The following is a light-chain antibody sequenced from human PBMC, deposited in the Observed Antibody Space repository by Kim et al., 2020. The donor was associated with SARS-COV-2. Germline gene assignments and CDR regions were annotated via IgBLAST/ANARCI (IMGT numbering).Light chain of an antibody. CDR1: QSISNW. CDR2: DAS. V-gene: IGKV1-5*01. J-gene: IGKJ1*01. Sequence: DFQMTQSPSTLSASVGDRVTITCRASQSISNWLAWYQQKPGKVPKLLIYDASNLETGVPSRFSGSGSGTEFTLTISSLQPDDFATYYCQQYNGYGRRTFGQGTKVEIK. CDR3: QQYNGYGRRT.